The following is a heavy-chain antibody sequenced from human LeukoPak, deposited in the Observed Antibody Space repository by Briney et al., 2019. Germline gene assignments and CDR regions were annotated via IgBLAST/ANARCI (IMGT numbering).Heavy chain of an antibody. J-gene: IGHJ4*02. CDR1: GFFFSSYG. V-gene: IGHV3-30*18. CDR2: ISYDGSNK. CDR3: AKDASNYYGSGSYYTLDY. Sequence: GRSLRLSCAASGFFFSSYGMQWVRQAPGKGLEWVAVISYDGSNKYYAGSVKGRFTISSDNAKNTLYLQMNSLRAEDTAVYYCAKDASNYYGSGSYYTLDYWGQGTLVTVSS. D-gene: IGHD3-10*01.